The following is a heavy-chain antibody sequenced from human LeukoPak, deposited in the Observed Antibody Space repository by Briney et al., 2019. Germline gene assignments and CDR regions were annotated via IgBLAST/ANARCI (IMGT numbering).Heavy chain of an antibody. J-gene: IGHJ5*02. CDR3: ARAPTYYYDSSGYYYEYDNWFDP. CDR1: RFTFSSYW. V-gene: IGHV3-7*01. D-gene: IGHD3-22*01. Sequence: PGGSLRLSCAASRFTFSSYWMSWVRQAPGKGLEWVANIKQDGSEKYYVDSVKGRFTISRDNAKNSLYLQMNSLRAEDTAVYYCARAPTYYYDSSGYYYEYDNWFDPWGQGTLVIVSS. CDR2: IKQDGSEK.